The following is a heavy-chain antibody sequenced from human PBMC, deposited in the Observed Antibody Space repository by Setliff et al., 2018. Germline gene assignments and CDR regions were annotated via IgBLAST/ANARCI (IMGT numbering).Heavy chain of an antibody. D-gene: IGHD6-13*01. CDR1: GCTFTSYD. CDR3: ARECYSSSWYGDYYYYYGRDV. Sequence: GASVKVSCKASGCTFTSYDINWVRQATGQGLEWVGWMNPNSGNTGYAQKFQGRVTMTRNTSISTAYMELSSLRSEDTAVYYCARECYSSSWYGDYYYYYGRDVWGQGTTVTAAS. J-gene: IGHJ6*02. CDR2: MNPNSGNT. V-gene: IGHV1-8*02.